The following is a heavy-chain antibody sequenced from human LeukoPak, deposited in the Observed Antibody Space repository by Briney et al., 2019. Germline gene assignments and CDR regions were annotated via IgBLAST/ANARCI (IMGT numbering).Heavy chain of an antibody. CDR2: IYHGSA. CDR1: DDSVSSSRYY. CDR3: AREGGRQWLVSGALDS. Sequence: SETLSLTCTVSDDSVSSSRYYWSWSRQPPGKGLEWIGYIYHGSATYTPSLESRVTLSMETSKNQYSLNMTSVTAADTAVYDCAREGGRQWLVSGALDSWGQGTLVTVSS. D-gene: IGHD6-19*01. V-gene: IGHV4-61*01. J-gene: IGHJ5*01.